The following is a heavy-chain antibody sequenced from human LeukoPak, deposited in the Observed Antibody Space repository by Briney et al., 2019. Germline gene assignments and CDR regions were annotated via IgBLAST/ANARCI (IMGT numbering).Heavy chain of an antibody. D-gene: IGHD4-23*01. CDR1: GFPFDNYD. V-gene: IGHV3-21*01. Sequence: GGSLRLSCAASGFPFDNYDMNWVRQSPGKGLEWVSSISSSSSYIYYADSVKGRFTISRDNAKNSLYLQMNSLRAEDTAVYYCALDYGGNSGYWGQGTLVTVSS. CDR3: ALDYGGNSGY. CDR2: ISSSSSYI. J-gene: IGHJ4*02.